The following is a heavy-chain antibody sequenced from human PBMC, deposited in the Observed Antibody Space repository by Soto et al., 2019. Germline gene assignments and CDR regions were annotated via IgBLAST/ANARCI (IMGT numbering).Heavy chain of an antibody. CDR3: AREVGHMDV. D-gene: IGHD2-2*01. J-gene: IGHJ6*02. CDR2: VSPYNGDT. CDR1: GYTFTTHG. V-gene: IGHV1-18*04. Sequence: ASVKVSCKASGYTFTTHGINWVRQAPGQGLEWMGWVSPYNGDTTYAQKFQGRVTMTTDTSTRTAYMELRSLRSDDTAVYYCAREVGHMDVWGQGTTVTVSS.